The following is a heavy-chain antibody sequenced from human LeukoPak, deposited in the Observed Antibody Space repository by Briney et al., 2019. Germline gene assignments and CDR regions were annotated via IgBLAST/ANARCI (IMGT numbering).Heavy chain of an antibody. D-gene: IGHD3-10*01. Sequence: ASETLSLTCTVSGGSISSYYWSWIRQPPGKGLEWIGSIYYSGTTYYNPSLKSRVTISVDTSKNQFSLKLSSVTAADTAVYYCAKYYGSGISPVEYWGQGTLVTVSS. CDR3: AKYYGSGISPVEY. V-gene: IGHV4-59*04. CDR1: GGSISSYY. CDR2: IYYSGTT. J-gene: IGHJ4*02.